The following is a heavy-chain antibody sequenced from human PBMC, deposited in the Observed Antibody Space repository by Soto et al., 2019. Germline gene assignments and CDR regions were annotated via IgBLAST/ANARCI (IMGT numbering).Heavy chain of an antibody. Sequence: GASVKVSCKASGGTFSSYTISWVRQAPGQGLEWMGRIIPILGIANYAQKFQGRVTITADKSTSTAYMELSSLRSEDTAVYYCAINTAGYCSSTSCPTDAFDIWGQGTMVTVSS. CDR3: AINTAGYCSSTSCPTDAFDI. V-gene: IGHV1-69*02. CDR2: IIPILGIA. J-gene: IGHJ3*02. CDR1: GGTFSSYT. D-gene: IGHD2-2*01.